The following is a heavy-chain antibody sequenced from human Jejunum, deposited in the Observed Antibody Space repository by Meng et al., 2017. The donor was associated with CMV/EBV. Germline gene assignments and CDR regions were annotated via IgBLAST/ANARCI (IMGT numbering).Heavy chain of an antibody. Sequence: SFAASGFTFSNYGMSWVRQAPGKGVEWVANIVQDGSDKYYVDSVKGRFTISRDNAKNSVYLQMSSLTAEDTAVYYCARDSIAAPDYWGQGTLVTVSS. J-gene: IGHJ4*02. CDR3: ARDSIAAPDY. CDR2: IVQDGSDK. CDR1: GFTFSNYG. V-gene: IGHV3-7*01. D-gene: IGHD6-6*01.